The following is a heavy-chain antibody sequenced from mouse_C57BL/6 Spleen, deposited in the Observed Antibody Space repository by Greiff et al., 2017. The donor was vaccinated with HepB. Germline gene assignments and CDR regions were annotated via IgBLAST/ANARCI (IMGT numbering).Heavy chain of an antibody. CDR2: IDPETGGT. V-gene: IGHV1-15*01. J-gene: IGHJ2*01. CDR3: TRGGLGRGDYFDY. Sequence: VQLQQSGAELVRPGASVTLSCKASGYTFTDYEMHWVKQTPVHGLEWIGAIDPETGGTAYNQKFKGKAILTADKSSSTAYMELRSLTSEDSAVYYCTRGGLGRGDYFDYWGQGTTLTVSS. D-gene: IGHD4-1*01. CDR1: GYTFTDYE.